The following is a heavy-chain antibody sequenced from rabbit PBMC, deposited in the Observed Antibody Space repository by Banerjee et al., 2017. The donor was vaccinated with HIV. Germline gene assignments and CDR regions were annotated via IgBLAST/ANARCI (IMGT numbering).Heavy chain of an antibody. J-gene: IGHJ3*01. CDR1: GFSFSGSSW. CDR3: ARDLGGSSDL. D-gene: IGHD8-1*01. Sequence: EESGGDLVKPGGSLTLTCTASGFSFSGSSWICWVRQAPVTGLEWIACINACNDGSTCYASWAKGRFTISKTASTTVTLQMTSLTAADTATYFCARDLGGSSDLRGQGTLVTVS. V-gene: IGHV1S45*01. CDR2: INACNDGST.